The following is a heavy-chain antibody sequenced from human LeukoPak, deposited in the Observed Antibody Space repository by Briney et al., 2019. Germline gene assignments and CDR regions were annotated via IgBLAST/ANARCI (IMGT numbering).Heavy chain of an antibody. CDR2: ISGYNGNI. J-gene: IGHJ4*02. CDR3: ARDRPGIAITLIGFDY. D-gene: IGHD6-13*01. Sequence: ASVNVSCKTSGYSFSQYGISWVRQAPGQGLEWMAWISGYNGNIEYAQKFEGRVTVTTEISTRTAYMEMWGLRPDDTGVYYCARDRPGIAITLIGFDYWGQGTLVTVSS. CDR1: GYSFSQYG. V-gene: IGHV1-18*01.